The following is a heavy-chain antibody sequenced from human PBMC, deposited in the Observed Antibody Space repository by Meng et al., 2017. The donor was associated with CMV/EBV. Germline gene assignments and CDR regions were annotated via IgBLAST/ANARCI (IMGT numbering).Heavy chain of an antibody. J-gene: IGHJ4*02. CDR3: ARSRLKVAVAHNRRAFFDY. CDR2: INPSGGST. V-gene: IGHV1-46*01. CDR1: GYTFTSYY. D-gene: IGHD6-19*01. Sequence: ASVKVSCKASGYTFTSYYMHWVRQAPGQGLEWMGIINPSGGSTSYAQKFQGRVTMTRDTSTSTVYMELSSLRSEDTAVYYCARSRLKVAVAHNRRAFFDYWGQGTLVTVSS.